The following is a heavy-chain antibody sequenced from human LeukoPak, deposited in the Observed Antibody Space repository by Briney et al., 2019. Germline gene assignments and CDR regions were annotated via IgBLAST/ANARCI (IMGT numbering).Heavy chain of an antibody. CDR2: INHSGST. J-gene: IGHJ4*02. D-gene: IGHD2-21*01. Sequence: SETLSLTCAVYGGSFSGYYWSWIRQPPGKGLEWIGEINHSGSTNYNPSLKSQVTISVDTSKNQFSLKLSSVTAADTAVYYCARAPGDSQGAEDYWGQGTLVTVSS. CDR3: ARAPGDSQGAEDY. V-gene: IGHV4-34*01. CDR1: GGSFSGYY.